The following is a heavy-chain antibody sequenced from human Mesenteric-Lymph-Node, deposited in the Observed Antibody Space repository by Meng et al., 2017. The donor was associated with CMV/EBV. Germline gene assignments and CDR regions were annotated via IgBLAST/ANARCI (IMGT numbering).Heavy chain of an antibody. CDR3: ARGRGKIFGVVRKGANWFDP. J-gene: IGHJ5*02. V-gene: IGHV4-34*01. CDR2: INHSGST. Sequence: SETLSLTCAVYGGSFSGYYWSWIRQPPGKGLEWIGEINHSGSTNYNPSLKSRVTISVDTSKNQFSLKLSSVTAADTAVYYCARGRGKIFGVVRKGANWFDPWGQGTLVTVSS. D-gene: IGHD3-3*01. CDR1: GGSFSGYY.